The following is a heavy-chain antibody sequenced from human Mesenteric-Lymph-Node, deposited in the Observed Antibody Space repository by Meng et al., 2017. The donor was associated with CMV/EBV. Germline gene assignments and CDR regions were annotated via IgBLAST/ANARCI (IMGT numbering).Heavy chain of an antibody. D-gene: IGHD5-12*01. Sequence: GGSLRLSCAASGFSFDDYAMHWVRQTPGKGLEWVAGISWNSGALGYTDSVKGRFTISRDNSRNTLYLQISGLRADDTGVYYCAKDLEYSDYYGMDVWGQGTTVTVSS. CDR1: GFSFDDYA. CDR3: AKDLEYSDYYGMDV. V-gene: IGHV3-9*01. CDR2: ISWNSGAL. J-gene: IGHJ6*02.